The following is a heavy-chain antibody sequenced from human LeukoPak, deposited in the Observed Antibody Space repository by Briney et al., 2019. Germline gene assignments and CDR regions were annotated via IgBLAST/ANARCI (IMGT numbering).Heavy chain of an antibody. J-gene: IGHJ4*02. Sequence: PGGSLRLSCAASGFTFDDYGMSWVRQAPGKGLEWVSGINWNGGSTGYADSVKGRFTISRDNAKNSLYLQMNSLRAEGTAVYYCARDRAAGTFALDYWGQGTLVTVSS. CDR3: ARDRAAGTFALDY. D-gene: IGHD6-13*01. CDR2: INWNGGST. V-gene: IGHV3-20*04. CDR1: GFTFDDYG.